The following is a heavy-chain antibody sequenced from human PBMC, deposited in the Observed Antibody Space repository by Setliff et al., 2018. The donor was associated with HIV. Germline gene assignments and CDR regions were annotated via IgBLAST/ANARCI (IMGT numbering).Heavy chain of an antibody. CDR1: GGSFSDYY. CDR3: ARESPSSSWFYFDF. D-gene: IGHD6-13*01. J-gene: IGHJ4*02. V-gene: IGHV4-34*01. Sequence: ETLSLTCAVYGGSFSDYYWTWIRQSPGKGLEWIGEINHRGSTNYNPSLKSRVTVSVDTSKNQFSLKLGSVTAADTAVYYCARESPSSSWFYFDFWGQGTLVTSPQ. CDR2: INHRGST.